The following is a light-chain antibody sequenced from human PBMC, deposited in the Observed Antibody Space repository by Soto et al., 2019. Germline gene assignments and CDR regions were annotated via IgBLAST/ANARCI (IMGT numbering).Light chain of an antibody. Sequence: IVLTQSPGTLSLSPGEGATLSCRASQSVSSNLAWYQQKPGQAPRLLIYGASTRATGIPARFSGSGSGTEFTLTISSLQSEDFAVYYCQQYNNWPITFGQGTRLEI. CDR3: QQYNNWPIT. CDR1: QSVSSN. CDR2: GAS. V-gene: IGKV3-15*01. J-gene: IGKJ5*01.